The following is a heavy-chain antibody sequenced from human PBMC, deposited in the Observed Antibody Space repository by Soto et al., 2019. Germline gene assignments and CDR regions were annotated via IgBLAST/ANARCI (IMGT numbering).Heavy chain of an antibody. CDR2: IIPIFGTA. CDR1: GGTFRSYA. J-gene: IGHJ6*02. V-gene: IGHV1-69*13. CDR3: ARDRYLRTSRLYYYYGMDV. Sequence: SVKVSCKASGGTFRSYAISWVRQAPGQGLEWMGGIIPIFGTANYAQKFQGRVTITADESTSTAYMELSSLRSEDTAVYYCARDRYLRTSRLYYYYGMDVWGQGTTVTVSS. D-gene: IGHD2-2*01.